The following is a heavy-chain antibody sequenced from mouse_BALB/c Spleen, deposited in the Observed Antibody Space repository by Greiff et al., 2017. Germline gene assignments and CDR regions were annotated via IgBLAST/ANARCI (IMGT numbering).Heavy chain of an antibody. CDR3: ARTGYGSKGWYFDV. D-gene: IGHD1-1*01. Sequence: QVQLQQPGAELVKPGAPVKLSCKASGYTFTSYWMNWVKQRPGRGLEWIGRIDPSDSETHYNQKFKDKATLTVDKSSSTAYIQLSSLTSEDSAVYDCARTGYGSKGWYFDVWGAGTTVTVSS. CDR1: GYTFTSYW. V-gene: IGHV1-69*02. CDR2: IDPSDSET. J-gene: IGHJ1*01.